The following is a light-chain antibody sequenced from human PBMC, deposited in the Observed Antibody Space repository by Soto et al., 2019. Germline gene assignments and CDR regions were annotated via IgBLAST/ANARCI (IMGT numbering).Light chain of an antibody. CDR2: GAS. CDR3: QQYGTSPRT. CDR1: QSIFSNY. V-gene: IGKV3-20*01. Sequence: EVMLTQSPGTLSLSPGERATLSCRASQSIFSNYLAWYQQKSGQAPRLLIYGASNRATGIPDRFSGSGSGREYTLNISRLEPEDFAVYYCQQYGTSPRTFGQGTKVEFK. J-gene: IGKJ1*01.